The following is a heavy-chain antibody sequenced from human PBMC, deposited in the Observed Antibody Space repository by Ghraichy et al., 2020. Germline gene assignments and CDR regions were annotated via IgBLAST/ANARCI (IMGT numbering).Heavy chain of an antibody. CDR2: INPNSGGT. CDR3: ARGTLLSTIVVVPAAIVYP. Sequence: ASVKVSCKASGYTFTGYYMHWVRQAPGQGLEWMGRINPNSGGTNYAQKFQGRVTMTRDTSISTAYMELSRLRSDDTAVYYCARGTLLSTIVVVPAAIVYPWGQGTLVTVSS. J-gene: IGHJ5*02. CDR1: GYTFTGYY. D-gene: IGHD2-2*02. V-gene: IGHV1-2*06.